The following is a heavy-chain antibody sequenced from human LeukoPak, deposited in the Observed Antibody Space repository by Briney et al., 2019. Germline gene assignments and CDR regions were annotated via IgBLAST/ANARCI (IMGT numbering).Heavy chain of an antibody. CDR2: INPNSGGT. CDR1: GYTFTGYY. D-gene: IGHD6-6*01. V-gene: IGHV1-2*02. J-gene: IGHJ4*02. Sequence: ASVKVSCKASGYTFTGYYMHWVRQAPGQGLEWMGWINPNSGGTNYAQKFQGRVTMTRDTSISTAYMELSRLRSDDTAVYYCATPGAGYSSSSRFDYWGQGTLVTVSS. CDR3: ATPGAGYSSSSRFDY.